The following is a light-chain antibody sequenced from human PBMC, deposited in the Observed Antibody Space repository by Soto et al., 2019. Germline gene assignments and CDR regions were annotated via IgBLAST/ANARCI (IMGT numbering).Light chain of an antibody. Sequence: DIQMTQSPSSLSATVGDRVTITCRASQSISSYLNWYQQKPGKAPKLLSYAASSLQSGVPSRFSGSGSGTEFTLTISSLQPEDFATYYCQQLNSYPLTFGGGTKV. CDR1: QSISSY. CDR2: AAS. J-gene: IGKJ4*01. CDR3: QQLNSYPLT. V-gene: IGKV1-9*01.